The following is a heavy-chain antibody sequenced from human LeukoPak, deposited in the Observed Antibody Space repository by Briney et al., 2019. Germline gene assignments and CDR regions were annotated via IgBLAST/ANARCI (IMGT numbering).Heavy chain of an antibody. CDR3: AREIRGYSYGYWAAATHDAFDI. CDR2: MNPNSGNT. J-gene: IGHJ3*02. Sequence: ASVKVSCKASGYTFTSYDINWVRQATGQGLEWMGWMNPNSGNTGYAQKFQGRVTITRNTSISTAYMELSSLRSEDTAVYYCAREIRGYSYGYWAAATHDAFDIWGQGTMVTVSS. V-gene: IGHV1-8*03. D-gene: IGHD5-18*01. CDR1: GYTFTSYD.